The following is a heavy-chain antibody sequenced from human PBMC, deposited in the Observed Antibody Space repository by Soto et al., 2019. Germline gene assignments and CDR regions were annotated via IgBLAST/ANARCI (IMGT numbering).Heavy chain of an antibody. CDR1: GFTFSTDS. V-gene: IGHV3-48*02. J-gene: IGHJ4*02. CDR3: ARFLGSGFDY. Sequence: EVQLVESGGGLVQPGGSLRLSCVASGFTFSTDSMNWVRQASGKGLEWVAHISTSGATRYYADSVKGRFTISRDNAKTSLYLQMDSLRNEDTAVYYCARFLGSGFDYWGQGTLVTVSS. D-gene: IGHD3-3*01. CDR2: ISTSGATR.